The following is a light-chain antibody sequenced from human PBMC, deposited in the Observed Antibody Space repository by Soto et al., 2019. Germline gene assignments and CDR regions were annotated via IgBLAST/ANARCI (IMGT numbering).Light chain of an antibody. CDR3: AAWDDSLNGWV. J-gene: IGLJ3*02. V-gene: IGLV1-44*01. Sequence: QAVVTQPPSASGTPGLRVTISCSGSSSNIGSKTVNWYQQLPGTAPKLLIYLNNQRPSGVPDRFSGSKSGTSASLAISGLQSEDEADYYCAAWDDSLNGWVFGGGTQLTVL. CDR2: LNN. CDR1: SSNIGSKT.